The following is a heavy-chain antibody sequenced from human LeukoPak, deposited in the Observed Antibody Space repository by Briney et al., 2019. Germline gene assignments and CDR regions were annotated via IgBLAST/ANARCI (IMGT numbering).Heavy chain of an antibody. J-gene: IGHJ4*02. CDR1: GFTFSSYG. D-gene: IGHD3-22*01. CDR3: AKALYYYDSSGPNY. CDR2: ISWNSGSI. V-gene: IGHV3-9*01. Sequence: GRSLRLSCAASGFTFSSYGMHWVRQAPGKGLEWVSGISWNSGSIGYADSVKGRFTISRDNAKNSLYLQMNSLRAEDTALYYCAKALYYYDSSGPNYWGQGTLVTVSS.